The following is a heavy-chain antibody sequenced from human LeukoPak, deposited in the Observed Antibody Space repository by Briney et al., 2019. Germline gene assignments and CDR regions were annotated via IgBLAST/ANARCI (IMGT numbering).Heavy chain of an antibody. CDR3: ARDLGSVSQYYYYMDV. V-gene: IGHV4-59*01. J-gene: IGHJ6*03. CDR1: GGSIRTYY. CDR2: TSYSGST. Sequence: SETLSLTCTVSGGSIRTYYWSWIRQPPGKGLEWIGFTSYSGSTTYNPSLKSRVTISLDMSKNQFSLELTSVTAADTAVYYCARDLGSVSQYYYYMDVWGKGTTVTVTS. D-gene: IGHD2-15*01.